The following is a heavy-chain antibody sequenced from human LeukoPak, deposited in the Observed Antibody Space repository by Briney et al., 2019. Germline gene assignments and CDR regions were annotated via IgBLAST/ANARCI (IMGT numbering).Heavy chain of an antibody. CDR3: ARDPSGVQWLEQFFDY. CDR2: ISGSGGST. Sequence: GGSLRLSCAASGFTFSSYAMSWVRQAPGKGLEWVSAISGSGGSTYYADSVKGRFTISRDNSKNTLYLQMNSLRAEDTAVYYCARDPSGVQWLEQFFDYWGQGTLVTVSS. J-gene: IGHJ4*02. D-gene: IGHD6-19*01. CDR1: GFTFSSYA. V-gene: IGHV3-23*01.